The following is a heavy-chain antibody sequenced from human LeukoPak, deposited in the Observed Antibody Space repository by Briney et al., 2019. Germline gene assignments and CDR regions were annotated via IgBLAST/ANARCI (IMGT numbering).Heavy chain of an antibody. J-gene: IGHJ6*02. Sequence: ASVKVSCKASGGTFSSYAISWVRQAPGQGLEWMGGIIPIFGTANYAQKFQSRVTITADESTSTAYMELSSLRSEDTAVYYCARDRASGWYSGMDVWGQGTTVTVSS. CDR1: GGTFSSYA. CDR3: ARDRASGWYSGMDV. D-gene: IGHD6-19*01. V-gene: IGHV1-69*13. CDR2: IIPIFGTA.